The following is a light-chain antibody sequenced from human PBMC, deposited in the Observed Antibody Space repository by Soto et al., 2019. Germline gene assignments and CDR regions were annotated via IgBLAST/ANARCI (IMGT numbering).Light chain of an antibody. J-gene: IGKJ1*01. CDR3: QQSYSTLTWT. CDR2: GAA. Sequence: DIPMTQSPSSLSASVGDRVTITCRASQSISSYLNWYQQKPGKAPKLLIYGAASLQSGVPSRFSGSGSGTEFTLTISSLQPEDFATYYCQQSYSTLTWTFGQGTKVEIK. CDR1: QSISSY. V-gene: IGKV1-39*01.